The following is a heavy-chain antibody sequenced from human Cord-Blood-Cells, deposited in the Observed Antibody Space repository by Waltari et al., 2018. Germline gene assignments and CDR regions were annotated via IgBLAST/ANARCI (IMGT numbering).Heavy chain of an antibody. CDR3: AGHPRGVRGVYDAFDI. CDR1: GGSISSSSYY. V-gene: IGHV4-39*07. CDR2: IYYSGST. J-gene: IGHJ3*02. Sequence: QLQLQESGPGLVKPSETLSLTCTVSGGSISSSSYYWGWIRQPPGKGLEWIGSIYYSGSTYYNPTLKSRVTISVDTSKNQFSLKLSSVTAADTAVYYCAGHPRGVRGVYDAFDIWGQGTMVTVSS. D-gene: IGHD3-10*01.